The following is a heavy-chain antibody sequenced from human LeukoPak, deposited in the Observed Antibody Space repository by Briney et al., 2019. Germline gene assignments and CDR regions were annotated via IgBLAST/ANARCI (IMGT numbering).Heavy chain of an antibody. J-gene: IGHJ4*02. CDR2: IRSNANSYET. D-gene: IGHD6-19*01. V-gene: IGHV3-73*01. CDR3: TRHHYSSGGYVSDY. CDR1: GITFSGSA. Sequence: PGGSLRLSCAASGITFSGSAMHWVRQASGTGLEWVSRIRSNANSYETAYAASVKGRFTISRDDSKNTAYLQMNSLKTEDTAVYYCTRHHYSSGGYVSDYWGQGTLVTVSS.